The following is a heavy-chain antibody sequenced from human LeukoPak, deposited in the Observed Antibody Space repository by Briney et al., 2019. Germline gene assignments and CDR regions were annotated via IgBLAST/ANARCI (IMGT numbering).Heavy chain of an antibody. CDR2: IYSGGST. V-gene: IGHV3-66*02. D-gene: IGHD6-6*01. CDR1: GSTVSSNY. CDR3: ARDSRSGYYYGMDV. Sequence: GGSLRLSCAASGSTVSSNYMSWVRQAPGKGLEWVSVIYSGGSTYYADSVKGRFTISRDNSKNTLCLQMNSLRAEDTAVYYCARDSRSGYYYGMDVWGQGTTVTVSS. J-gene: IGHJ6*02.